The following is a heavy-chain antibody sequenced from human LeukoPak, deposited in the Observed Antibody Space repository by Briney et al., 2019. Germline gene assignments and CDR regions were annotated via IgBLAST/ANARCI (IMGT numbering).Heavy chain of an antibody. D-gene: IGHD4-23*01. J-gene: IGHJ4*02. V-gene: IGHV3-30*02. CDR1: GFTFSSYG. Sequence: GGSLRLSCAASGFTFSSYGMHWVRQAPGKGLEWVAFIRYDGSNEYYADSVKGRFTISRDNSKNTLYLQMNSLRAEDTAVYYCAKVLRQHGGNSVNYWGQGTLVTVSS. CDR3: AKVLRQHGGNSVNY. CDR2: IRYDGSNE.